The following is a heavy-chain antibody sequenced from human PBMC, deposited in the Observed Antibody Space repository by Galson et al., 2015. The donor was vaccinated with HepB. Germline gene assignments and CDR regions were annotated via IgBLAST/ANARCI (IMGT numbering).Heavy chain of an antibody. J-gene: IGHJ5*02. Sequence: ETLSLTCAVSGGSISSSNWWSWVRQPPGKGLEWIGEIYHSWSTNYNPSLKSRVTISVDKSKNQFSLKLSSVTAADTAVYYCARVGYSSGQILLTFDPWGQGTLVTVSS. CDR3: ARVGYSSGQILLTFDP. CDR1: GGSISSSNW. D-gene: IGHD5-18*01. V-gene: IGHV4-4*02. CDR2: IYHSWST.